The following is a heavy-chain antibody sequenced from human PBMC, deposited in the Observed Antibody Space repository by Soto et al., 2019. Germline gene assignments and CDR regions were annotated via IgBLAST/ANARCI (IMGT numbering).Heavy chain of an antibody. CDR3: ARDTRYCSSTSCSTVYYYGMDD. CDR1: GFTFSSYE. J-gene: IGHJ6*02. CDR2: ISSSGSTI. Sequence: EVQLVESGGGLVQPGGSLRLSCAASGFTFSSYEMNWVRQAPGKGLEWVSYISSSGSTIYYADSVKGRFTISRDNAKNSLYLQMNSLRAEDTDVYYCARDTRYCSSTSCSTVYYYGMDDWGQGTTVTVSS. D-gene: IGHD2-2*01. V-gene: IGHV3-48*03.